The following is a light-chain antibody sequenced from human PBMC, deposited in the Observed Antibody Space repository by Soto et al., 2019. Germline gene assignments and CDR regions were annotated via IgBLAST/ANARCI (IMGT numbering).Light chain of an antibody. CDR2: GNS. CDR3: QSYDSSLSAV. V-gene: IGLV1-40*01. Sequence: QTVVTQPPSVSGAPGQRVTISCTGSSSNIGAGYDVHWYQQLPGTAPKLLIYGNSNRPSGVPDRFSGSKSGTSASLAITGLQAEDEADHYCQSYDSSLSAVFGGGTKLTVL. J-gene: IGLJ2*01. CDR1: SSNIGAGYD.